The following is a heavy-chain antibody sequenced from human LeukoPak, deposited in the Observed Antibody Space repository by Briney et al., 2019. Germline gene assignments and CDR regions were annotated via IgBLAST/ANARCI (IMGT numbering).Heavy chain of an antibody. CDR1: GFTFSSYS. CDR3: ARDQVKSGSGWYYYYYYGMDV. CDR2: ISSSSSYI. D-gene: IGHD6-19*01. Sequence: PGGSLRLSCAASGFTFSSYSMNWVRQAPGKGLEWVSSISSSSSYIYYADSVKGRFTISRDNAKNSLYLQMNSLRAEDTAVYYCARDQVKSGSGWYYYYYYGMDVWGQGTTVTVSS. J-gene: IGHJ6*02. V-gene: IGHV3-21*01.